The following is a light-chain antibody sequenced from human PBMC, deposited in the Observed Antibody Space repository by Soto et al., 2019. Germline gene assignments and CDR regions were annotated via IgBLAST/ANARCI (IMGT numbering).Light chain of an antibody. Sequence: VMTQFPLSLSVTPGEPASISCRSSQSLLHSNGYNYLDWYVQKPGQSPQLLIYLGSNRASGVPDRFRGSGSGTDFTLKISRVEAEDVGVYYCMQDLQIRVEFGQGTKVEIK. CDR1: QSLLHSNGYNY. V-gene: IGKV2-28*01. J-gene: IGKJ1*01. CDR2: LGS. CDR3: MQDLQIRVE.